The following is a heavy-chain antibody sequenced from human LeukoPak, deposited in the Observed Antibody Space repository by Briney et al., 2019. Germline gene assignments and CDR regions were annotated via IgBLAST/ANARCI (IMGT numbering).Heavy chain of an antibody. V-gene: IGHV1-2*02. J-gene: IGHJ4*02. CDR3: ARVKGRYSSGWYGGLYYFDY. CDR2: INPNSGGT. D-gene: IGHD6-19*01. Sequence: ASVKVSCKASGYTFTGNYMHWVRQAPGQGLEWMGWINPNSGGTNYAQKFQGRVTMTRDTSISTAYMDLSRLRSDDTAVYYCARVKGRYSSGWYGGLYYFDYWGQGTLVTVSS. CDR1: GYTFTGNY.